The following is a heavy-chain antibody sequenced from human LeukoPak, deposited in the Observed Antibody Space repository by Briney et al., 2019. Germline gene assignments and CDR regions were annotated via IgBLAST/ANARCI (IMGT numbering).Heavy chain of an antibody. D-gene: IGHD5-24*01. V-gene: IGHV4-34*01. CDR2: INHSGST. CDR3: ARGRDGYNFGSGFYYFDY. Sequence: SETLSLTCAVYGGSFSGYYWSWIRQPPGKGLEWIGEINHSGSTNYNPPLKSRVTISVDTSKSQFSLKLSSVTAADTAVYYCARGRDGYNFGSGFYYFDYWGQGTLVTVST. CDR1: GGSFSGYY. J-gene: IGHJ4*02.